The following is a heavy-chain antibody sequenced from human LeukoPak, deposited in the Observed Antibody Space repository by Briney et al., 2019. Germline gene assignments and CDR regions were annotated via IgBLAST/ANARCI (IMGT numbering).Heavy chain of an antibody. J-gene: IGHJ4*02. V-gene: IGHV4-59*12. CDR1: GGSISNYY. Sequence: PSETLSLTCTVPGGSISNYYWSWTRQPPGEGLEWIGYIYFSGTTKYNPSLKSRVTISVDTSKNQFSLKLSSVTAADTAVYYCARGRWELPYWGQGTLVTVSS. CDR2: IYFSGTT. D-gene: IGHD1-26*01. CDR3: ARGRWELPY.